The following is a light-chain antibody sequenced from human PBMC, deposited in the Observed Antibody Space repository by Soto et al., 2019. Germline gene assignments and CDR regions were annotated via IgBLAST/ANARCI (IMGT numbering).Light chain of an antibody. CDR1: SSNIGINT. J-gene: IGLJ2*01. V-gene: IGLV1-44*01. CDR3: ASWDDSLNGVV. Sequence: QLVLTQPPSASGTPGQRVTISCSGGSSNIGINTVNWYQQVPGTAPKHLIYSNDQRPSGVPDRFSASKSGTSASLAISGLQSEDEADYSCASWDDSLNGVVFGGGTKLTVL. CDR2: SND.